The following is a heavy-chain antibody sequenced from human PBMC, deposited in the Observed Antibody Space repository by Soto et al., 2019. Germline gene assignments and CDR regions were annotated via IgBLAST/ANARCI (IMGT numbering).Heavy chain of an antibody. CDR2: ISYDGSNK. Sequence: QVQLVESGGGVVQPGRSLRLSCAASGFTFSSYAMHWVRQAPVKGLEWVAVISYDGSNKYYADPVKGRFTISRDNSKNTLYMQMNSLRAEDTAVYYCARPPSGSYYYYYYGMDVWGQGTTVTVSS. V-gene: IGHV3-30-3*01. CDR1: GFTFSSYA. CDR3: ARPPSGSYYYYYYGMDV. J-gene: IGHJ6*02. D-gene: IGHD1-26*01.